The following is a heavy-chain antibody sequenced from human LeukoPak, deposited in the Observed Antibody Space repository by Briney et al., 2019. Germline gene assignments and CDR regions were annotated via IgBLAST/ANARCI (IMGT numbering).Heavy chain of an antibody. D-gene: IGHD6-19*01. Sequence: GRSLRLSCAASGFTFRNSAMHWVRQAPGKGLEWVSFISYDGNNKYYADSVKGRFTISRDISKNTLYLQMNSLRVEDTAIYYCARMRDTSGWWDLVYWGQGILVTVSS. J-gene: IGHJ4*02. CDR3: ARMRDTSGWWDLVY. V-gene: IGHV3-30-3*01. CDR2: ISYDGNNK. CDR1: GFTFRNSA.